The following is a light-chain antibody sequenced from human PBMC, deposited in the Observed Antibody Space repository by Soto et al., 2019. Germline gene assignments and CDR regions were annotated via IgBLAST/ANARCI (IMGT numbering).Light chain of an antibody. V-gene: IGKV1-5*01. Sequence: DIQMTQSPSTLSASVGDRFTITCRASQSISTWLAWYQQKPGKVPKLLIYDASSLGSGVPSRFRGTGSGTEFTLTINSLQPGDFATYSCQQYNGLWTFGQGTKVDIK. CDR2: DAS. J-gene: IGKJ1*01. CDR1: QSISTW. CDR3: QQYNGLWT.